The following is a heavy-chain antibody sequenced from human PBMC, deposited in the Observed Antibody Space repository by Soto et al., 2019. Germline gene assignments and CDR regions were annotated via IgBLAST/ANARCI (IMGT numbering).Heavy chain of an antibody. V-gene: IGHV3-48*01. J-gene: IGHJ4*02. CDR3: ASSSGRHY. D-gene: IGHD3-3*01. CDR2: ISSSSSTI. Sequence: WVRQAPGKGLEWVSYISSSSSTIHYADSVKGRFTISRDNAKNSLYLQMNSLTAEDTAVYYCASSSGRHYWGQGTLVTVSS.